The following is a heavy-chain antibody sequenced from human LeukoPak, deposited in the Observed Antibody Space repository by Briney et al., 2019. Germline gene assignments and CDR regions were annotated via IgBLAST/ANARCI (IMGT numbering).Heavy chain of an antibody. CDR1: GGSISSGGYY. V-gene: IGHV4-31*03. Sequence: SQTLSLTCTVSGGSISSGGYYWSWIRQHPGKGLEWIGCIYYSGSTYYNPSLKSRVTISVDTSKNQFSLKLSSVTAADTAVYYCARWLTYCSSTSCYNSNYELRYFDYWGQGTLVTVSS. CDR3: ARWLTYCSSTSCYNSNYELRYFDY. J-gene: IGHJ4*02. D-gene: IGHD2-2*02. CDR2: IYYSGST.